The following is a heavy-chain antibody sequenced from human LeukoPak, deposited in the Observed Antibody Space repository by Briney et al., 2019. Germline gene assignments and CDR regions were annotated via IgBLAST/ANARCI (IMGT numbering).Heavy chain of an antibody. CDR1: GGSVSSGRDY. D-gene: IGHD4-23*01. Sequence: SETLSLTCTVSGGSVSSGRDYWSWSRQPSGEGLEWIGYIYYSGNTNDNPPLKSPVTTSVATSKTQFSLKLRSVTAADAAVYYCARAYGGTVFDPWGQGTLVTVSS. CDR2: IYYSGNT. V-gene: IGHV4-61*01. CDR3: ARAYGGTVFDP. J-gene: IGHJ5*02.